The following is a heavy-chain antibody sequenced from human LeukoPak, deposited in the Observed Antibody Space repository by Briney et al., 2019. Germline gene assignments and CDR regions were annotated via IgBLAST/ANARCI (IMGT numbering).Heavy chain of an antibody. V-gene: IGHV4-59*01. D-gene: IGHD6-19*01. CDR2: IYYSGST. CDR3: ALTFHGEWLFRKSFGY. Sequence: SETLSLTCTVSGGSISSYYWSWIRQPPGKGLEWIGYIYYSGSTNYNPSLKSRVTISVDTSKNQFSLKLSSVTAADTAVYYCALTFHGEWLFRKSFGYWGQGTLVTVSS. CDR1: GGSISSYY. J-gene: IGHJ4*02.